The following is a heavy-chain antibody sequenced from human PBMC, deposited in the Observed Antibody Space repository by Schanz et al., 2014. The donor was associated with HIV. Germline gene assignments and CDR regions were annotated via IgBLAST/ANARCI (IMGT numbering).Heavy chain of an antibody. CDR1: GGTFSSNA. CDR3: ASGRFDTVIWWGDAFLI. D-gene: IGHD5-18*01. Sequence: QVQLVQSGPEVKKPGSSVKVSCKASGGTFSSNAISWVRQAPGQGLEWMGGIIPIFGTANYAQKFQGRVTITADESTSTAYMELSSLRSEDTAVYYCASGRFDTVIWWGDAFLIWGRGTMVTVSS. CDR2: IIPIFGTA. J-gene: IGHJ3*02. V-gene: IGHV1-69*01.